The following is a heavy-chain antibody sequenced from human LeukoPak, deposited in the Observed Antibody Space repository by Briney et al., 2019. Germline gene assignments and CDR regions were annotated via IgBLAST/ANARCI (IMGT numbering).Heavy chain of an antibody. Sequence: GRSLRLSCAASGFTFSTYGMHWVRQAPGKGLEWLAVIWYDGSNIYYADSLKGRFAISRDNAKNSLYLQMNSLRDEDTAVYYCARDPAHSSGPFDCWGQGTLVTVSS. CDR1: GFTFSTYG. V-gene: IGHV3-33*01. CDR2: IWYDGSNI. CDR3: ARDPAHSSGPFDC. J-gene: IGHJ4*02. D-gene: IGHD3-22*01.